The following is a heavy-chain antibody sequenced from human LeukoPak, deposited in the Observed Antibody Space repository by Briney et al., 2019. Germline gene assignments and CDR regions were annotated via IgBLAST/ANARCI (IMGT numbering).Heavy chain of an antibody. CDR2: IYYSGGT. CDR3: ARHRWDGTFNFDY. D-gene: IGHD1-1*01. Sequence: PSETLSLTCTDSGGSISSSSDFWGWIRQPPGKGLEWIGSIYYSGGTYNNPSLKSRVTISVDTSKNQFSLKLSSVTAADTAVYYCARHRWDGTFNFDYWGQGTLVPVSS. CDR1: GGSISSSSDF. V-gene: IGHV4-39*01. J-gene: IGHJ4*02.